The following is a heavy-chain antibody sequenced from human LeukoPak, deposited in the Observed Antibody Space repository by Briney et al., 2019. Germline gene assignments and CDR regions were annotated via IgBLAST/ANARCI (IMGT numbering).Heavy chain of an antibody. CDR1: GYTFTGYY. D-gene: IGHD3-22*01. CDR2: INPNSGGT. Sequence: ASVKVSCKASGYTFTGYYMRWVRQAPGQGLEWMGWINPNSGGTNYAQKFQGRVTMTRDTSISTAYMELSRLRSDDTAVYYCARDLGLDYYDSSGYYYYWGQGTLVTVSS. CDR3: ARDLGLDYYDSSGYYYY. J-gene: IGHJ4*02. V-gene: IGHV1-2*02.